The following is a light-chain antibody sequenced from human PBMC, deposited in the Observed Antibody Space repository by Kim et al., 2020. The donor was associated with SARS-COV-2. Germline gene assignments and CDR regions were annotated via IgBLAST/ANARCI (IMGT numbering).Light chain of an antibody. V-gene: IGKV3-15*01. CDR2: GAS. J-gene: IGKJ2*03. CDR1: QIVNSH. CDR3: QQYDEWPPYS. Sequence: VSPGDRATLSGRARQIVNSHLAWDQQKPGQAPRLRIYGASSRATGIPARFSGSGSGTEFTLTITSLQSEDSAVYYCQQYDEWPPYSFGQGTKLEI.